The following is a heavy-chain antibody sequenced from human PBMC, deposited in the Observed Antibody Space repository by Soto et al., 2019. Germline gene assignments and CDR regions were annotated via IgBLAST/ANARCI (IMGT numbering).Heavy chain of an antibody. Sequence: QVQLVQSGTEVKKPGSSVKVSCKASGDTFTRYGISWVRQAPGQGLEWMGGIIPIFGTTNYAQKFQGRVTITADESTSTAYMELSSLRSEDTTVYYCAREGSGTYPFDYWGQGPLVTVSS. CDR2: IIPIFGTT. D-gene: IGHD1-26*01. J-gene: IGHJ4*02. CDR1: GDTFTRYG. CDR3: AREGSGTYPFDY. V-gene: IGHV1-69*01.